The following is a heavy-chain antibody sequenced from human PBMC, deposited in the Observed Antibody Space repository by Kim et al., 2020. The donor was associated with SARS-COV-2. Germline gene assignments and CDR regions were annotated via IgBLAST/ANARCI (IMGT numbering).Heavy chain of an antibody. CDR2: INHSGST. D-gene: IGHD3-10*01. Sequence: SETLSLTCAVYGGSFSGYYWSWIRQPPGKGLEWIGEINHSGSTNYNPSLKSRVTISVDTSKNQFSLKLSSVTAADTAVYYCARAGLWFGELLPSYFDYWGQGTLVTVSS. CDR3: ARAGLWFGELLPSYFDY. CDR1: GGSFSGYY. J-gene: IGHJ4*02. V-gene: IGHV4-34*01.